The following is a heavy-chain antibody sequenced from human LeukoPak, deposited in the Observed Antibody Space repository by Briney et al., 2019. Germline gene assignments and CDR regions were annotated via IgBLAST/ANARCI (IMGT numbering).Heavy chain of an antibody. CDR3: ARRGGSRYFDY. V-gene: IGHV4-38-2*01. Sequence: ASETLSLSCAVSIYSISSGYYWGWIRQPPGKGLEWIGSIYHSGSTYYNPSLKSRVTILVDTSKNQFSLKLSSVTAADTAVYYCARRGGSRYFDYWGQGTLVTVSS. CDR1: IYSISSGYY. J-gene: IGHJ4*02. CDR2: IYHSGST. D-gene: IGHD3-16*01.